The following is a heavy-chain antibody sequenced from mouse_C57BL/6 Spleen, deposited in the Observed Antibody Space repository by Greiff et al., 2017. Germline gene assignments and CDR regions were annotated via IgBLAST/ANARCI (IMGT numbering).Heavy chain of an antibody. Sequence: VQLQESGPGLVQPSQSLSITCTVSGFSLTSYGVHWVRQSPGKGLEWLGVIWSGGSTDYNAAFISRLSISKDNSKSQVFFKMNSLQADDTAIYYCARNGRLRGYFDYWGQGTTLTVSS. V-gene: IGHV2-2*01. CDR3: ARNGRLRGYFDY. CDR1: GFSLTSYG. D-gene: IGHD2-2*01. CDR2: IWSGGST. J-gene: IGHJ2*01.